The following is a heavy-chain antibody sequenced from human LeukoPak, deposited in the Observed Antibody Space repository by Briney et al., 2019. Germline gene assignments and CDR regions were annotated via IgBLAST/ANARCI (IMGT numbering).Heavy chain of an antibody. CDR2: IYHSGST. J-gene: IGHJ6*03. Sequence: SETLSLTCAVSGYSISSGYYWGWIRQPPGKGLEWIGSIYHSGSTYYNPSLKSRVTISVDTSKNQFSLKLSSVTAADTAVYYCARMRCSSTSCYTHYYYMGVWGKGTTVTVSS. V-gene: IGHV4-38-2*01. CDR1: GYSISSGYY. CDR3: ARMRCSSTSCYTHYYYMGV. D-gene: IGHD2-2*02.